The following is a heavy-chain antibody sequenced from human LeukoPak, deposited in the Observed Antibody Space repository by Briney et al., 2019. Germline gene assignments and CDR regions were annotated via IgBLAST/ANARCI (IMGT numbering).Heavy chain of an antibody. CDR1: GGSISSYY. D-gene: IGHD2-2*01. Sequence: PSETLSLTCTVSGGSISSYYWSWIRQPPGKGLEWIGYIYYSGSTNYNPSLKSRVTISVDTSKNQFSLKLSSVTAADTAVYYCASRVVPAASGAFDIWGQGTMVTVSS. CDR3: ASRVVPAASGAFDI. V-gene: IGHV4-59*01. CDR2: IYYSGST. J-gene: IGHJ3*02.